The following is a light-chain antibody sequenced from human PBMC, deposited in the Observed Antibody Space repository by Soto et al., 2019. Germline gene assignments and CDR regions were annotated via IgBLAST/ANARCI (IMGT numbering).Light chain of an antibody. Sequence: QSLLTQPPSASGTPGQRVSISCSGGSSNIGTNTVNWYQHLPGTAPKLLIFSNDERPSGVPDRFSGSKSGTSASLAISGLQSDDEADYYCATWDDSLNGVVFGGGTKLTVL. J-gene: IGLJ2*01. CDR1: SSNIGTNT. CDR3: ATWDDSLNGVV. CDR2: SND. V-gene: IGLV1-44*01.